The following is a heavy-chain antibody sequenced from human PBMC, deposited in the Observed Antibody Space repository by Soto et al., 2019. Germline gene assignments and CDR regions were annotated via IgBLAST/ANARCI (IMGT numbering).Heavy chain of an antibody. CDR2: IYYSGTT. V-gene: IGHV4-31*03. J-gene: IGHJ6*02. D-gene: IGHD2-21*01. CDR1: GGSISSGGYY. CDR3: AASCVGCGGFNYYGMDV. Sequence: QVQLQELGPGLVKPSQTLSLTCTVYGGSISSGGYYWNWIRQHPGKGLEWIGYIYYSGTTYYNPSLKSRVTISVDTSKNQFSLKLSSVTAADTAVYYCAASCVGCGGFNYYGMDVWGQGTTVTVSS.